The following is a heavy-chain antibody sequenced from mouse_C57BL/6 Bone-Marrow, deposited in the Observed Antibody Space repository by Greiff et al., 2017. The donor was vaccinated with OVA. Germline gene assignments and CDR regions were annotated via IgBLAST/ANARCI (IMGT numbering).Heavy chain of an antibody. J-gene: IGHJ2*01. CDR1: GYTFTSYG. CDR3: ARRGTGYVGD. Sequence: QVQLKQSGAELARPGASVKLSCKASGYTFTSYGISWVKQRPGQGLEWIGEIYPRSGTTYYNEKFKGKATLTADKSSSTAYMELRSLTSEDSAVYFCARRGTGYVGDWGQGTTLTVSS. CDR2: IYPRSGTT. D-gene: IGHD3-2*02. V-gene: IGHV1-81*01.